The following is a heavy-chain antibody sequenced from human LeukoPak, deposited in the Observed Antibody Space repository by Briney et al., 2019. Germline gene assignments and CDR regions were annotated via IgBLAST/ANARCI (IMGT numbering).Heavy chain of an antibody. V-gene: IGHV1-69*05. CDR3: ARVVRAFYYYYMDV. CDR1: GGTFSSYA. CDR2: TIPIFGTA. D-gene: IGHD3-10*01. Sequence: SVKVSCKASGGTFSSYAISWVRQAPGQGLEWMGGTIPIFGTANYAQKFQGRVTITTDESTSTAYMELSSLRSEDTAVYYCARVVRAFYYYYMDVWGKGTTVTVSS. J-gene: IGHJ6*03.